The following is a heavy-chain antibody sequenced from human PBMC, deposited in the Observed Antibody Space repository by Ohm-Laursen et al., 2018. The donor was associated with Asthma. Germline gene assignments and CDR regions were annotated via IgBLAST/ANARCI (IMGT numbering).Heavy chain of an antibody. D-gene: IGHD3-10*01. J-gene: IGHJ6*02. CDR1: GFTFSSYA. V-gene: IGHV3-23*01. CDR2: ISGSGGST. CDR3: AGGRIPPFTMRGMDV. Sequence: GSLRLSCAASGFTFSSYAMSWVRQAPGKGLEWVSAISGSGGSTYYADSVKGRFTISRDNSKNTLYLQMNSLRAEDTAVYYCAGGRIPPFTMRGMDVWGQGTTVTVSS.